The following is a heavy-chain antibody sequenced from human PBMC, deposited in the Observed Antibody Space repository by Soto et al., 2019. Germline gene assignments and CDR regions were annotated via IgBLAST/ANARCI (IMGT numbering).Heavy chain of an antibody. CDR1: GFTFSDYA. Sequence: VQLVESGGGVVQPGRSLRLSCAASGFTFSDYAMHWVRQAPGKGLEWVAVVSHDGRNTHYADSVKGRFTISRDSSKKTVCLEMTSLRAEDTAVYYCAKGGRQWLVTSDFNYWGQGALVTVSS. J-gene: IGHJ4*02. CDR2: VSHDGRNT. V-gene: IGHV3-30*18. D-gene: IGHD6-19*01. CDR3: AKGGRQWLVTSDFNY.